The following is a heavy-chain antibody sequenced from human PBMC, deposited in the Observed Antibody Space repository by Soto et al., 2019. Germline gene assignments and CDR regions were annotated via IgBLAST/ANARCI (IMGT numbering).Heavy chain of an antibody. D-gene: IGHD3-22*01. J-gene: IGHJ5*02. Sequence: ASVKVSCKASGYTFTGYYMHWVRQAPGQGLEWMGWINPNSGGTNYAQKFQGRVTMTRDTSISTAYMELSRLRSDDTAVYYCARVFQYYDSSGLNWFDPWGQGTLVTVSS. V-gene: IGHV1-2*02. CDR1: GYTFTGYY. CDR3: ARVFQYYDSSGLNWFDP. CDR2: INPNSGGT.